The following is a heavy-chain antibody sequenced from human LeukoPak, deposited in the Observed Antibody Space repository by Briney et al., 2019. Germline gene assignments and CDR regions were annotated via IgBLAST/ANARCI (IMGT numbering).Heavy chain of an antibody. CDR2: ISWNSGSI. Sequence: GGSLRLSCAASGFTFDDYAMHWVRQAPGKGLEWVSGISWNSGSIGYADSVKGRFTISRDNAKNSLYLQMNSLRAEDTALYYCAKDILMTTVTTGAFDIWGQGTMVTVSS. J-gene: IGHJ3*02. V-gene: IGHV3-9*01. CDR3: AKDILMTTVTTGAFDI. CDR1: GFTFDDYA. D-gene: IGHD4-17*01.